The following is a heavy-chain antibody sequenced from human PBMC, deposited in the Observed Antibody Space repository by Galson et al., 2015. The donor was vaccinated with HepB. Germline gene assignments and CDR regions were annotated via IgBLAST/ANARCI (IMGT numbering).Heavy chain of an antibody. CDR2: IIPIFGTA. J-gene: IGHJ6*03. CDR3: ARGLGGDYYYYYYMDV. D-gene: IGHD1-26*01. CDR1: GGTFSSYA. V-gene: IGHV1-69*13. Sequence: SVKVSCKASGGTFSSYAISWVRQAPGQGLEWMGGIIPIFGTANYAQKFQGRVTITADESTSTAYMELSSLRSEDTAVYYCARGLGGDYYYYYYMDVWGKGTTVTVSS.